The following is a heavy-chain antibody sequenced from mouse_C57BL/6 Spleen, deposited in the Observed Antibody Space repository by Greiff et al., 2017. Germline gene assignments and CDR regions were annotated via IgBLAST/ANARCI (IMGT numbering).Heavy chain of an antibody. V-gene: IGHV10-3*01. CDR2: IRSKSSNYAT. CDR1: GFTFNTYA. J-gene: IGHJ1*03. CDR3: VRGGIYDGYFDV. Sequence: EVQLVESGGGLVQPKGSLKLSCAASGFTFNTYAMHWVRQAPGKGLEWVARIRSKSSNYATYYADSVKDRFTIYRDDSQSMLYLQMNNLKTEDTAMYYCVRGGIYDGYFDVWGTGTTVTVSS. D-gene: IGHD2-3*01.